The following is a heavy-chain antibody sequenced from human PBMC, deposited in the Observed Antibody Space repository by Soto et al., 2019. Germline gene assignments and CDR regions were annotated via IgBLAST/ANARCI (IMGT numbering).Heavy chain of an antibody. CDR2: ISWNSGSI. CDR1: GFTFDDYA. V-gene: IGHV3-9*01. J-gene: IGHJ4*02. Sequence: EVQLVESGGGLVQPGRSLRLSCAASGFTFDDYAMHWVRQAPGKGLEWVSGISWNSGSIGYADSVKGRFTISRDNAKNSLYLQMNSLRAEDTALYYCAKGGRVLEWLLFFDYWGQGTLVTVSS. D-gene: IGHD3-3*01. CDR3: AKGGRVLEWLLFFDY.